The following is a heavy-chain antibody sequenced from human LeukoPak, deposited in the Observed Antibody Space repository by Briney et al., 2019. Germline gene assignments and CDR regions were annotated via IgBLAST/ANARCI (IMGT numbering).Heavy chain of an antibody. V-gene: IGHV3-30*04. CDR2: ISYDGSNK. Sequence: GGSLRLSCAASGFTFSSYAMHWVRQAPGKGLEWVAVISYDGSNKYYADSVKGRFTISRDNSKNTLYLQMNSLRAEDTAVYYCPRDRSGYDGFSWGQGTLVTVSS. CDR1: GFTFSSYA. CDR3: PRDRSGYDGFS. J-gene: IGHJ4*02. D-gene: IGHD5-12*01.